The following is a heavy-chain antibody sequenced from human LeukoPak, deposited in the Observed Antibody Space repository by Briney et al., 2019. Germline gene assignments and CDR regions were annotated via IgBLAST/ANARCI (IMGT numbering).Heavy chain of an antibody. Sequence: LVKVSCKASGGTFSGYAISWVRQAPGQGLEWMGGIIPIFGTANYAQKFQGRVTITADESTSTAYMELSSLRSEDTAVYYCAREGREKYYYGMDVWGQGTTVTVSS. V-gene: IGHV1-69*13. CDR3: AREGREKYYYGMDV. J-gene: IGHJ6*02. CDR1: GGTFSGYA. CDR2: IIPIFGTA. D-gene: IGHD3-10*01.